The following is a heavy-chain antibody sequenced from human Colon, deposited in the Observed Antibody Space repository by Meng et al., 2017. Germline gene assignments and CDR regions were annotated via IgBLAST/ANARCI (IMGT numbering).Heavy chain of an antibody. J-gene: IGHJ5*02. Sequence: SETLSLTCSVSGGSIINSNYSWGWIRQPPGKGLEWIGSVYYSGSTYYNPALKNRVTISGDTSKSQFSLKLNSVSAADTAVYYCVKDISTNYDDSGSFYLWGMGTLVTVSS. CDR2: VYYSGST. V-gene: IGHV4-39*07. CDR1: GGSIINSNYS. D-gene: IGHD3-22*01. CDR3: VKDISTNYDDSGSFYL.